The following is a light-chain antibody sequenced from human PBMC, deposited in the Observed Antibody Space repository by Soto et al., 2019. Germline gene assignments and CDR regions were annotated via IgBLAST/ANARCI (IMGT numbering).Light chain of an antibody. CDR2: LTS. J-gene: IGKJ2*01. Sequence: DIQMTQSPSSLSASVGDRVTITCRARRSIGNYLNWYQQKPESAPKLLIYLTSSLQSGLPSRFSGSVSGTDFTLTISSLQPEDFATYYCQQSYSTPYSFGQGTKLEIK. CDR1: RSIGNY. V-gene: IGKV1-39*01. CDR3: QQSYSTPYS.